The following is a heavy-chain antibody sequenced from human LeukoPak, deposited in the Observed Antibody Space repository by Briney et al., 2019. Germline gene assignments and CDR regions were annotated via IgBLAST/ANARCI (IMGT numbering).Heavy chain of an antibody. CDR3: ARVPQHNCGEEPDDY. D-gene: IGHD4-17*01. J-gene: IGHJ4*02. V-gene: IGHV3-66*01. CDR1: GFTVSSNY. CDR2: IYSGGST. Sequence: PGGSLRLSCAASGFTVSSNYMSWVRQAPGKGLEWVSVIYSGGSTYYADSVKGRFTISRDNSKNTLYLQMNSLRAEDTAVYYCARVPQHNCGEEPDDYWGQGTLVTVSS.